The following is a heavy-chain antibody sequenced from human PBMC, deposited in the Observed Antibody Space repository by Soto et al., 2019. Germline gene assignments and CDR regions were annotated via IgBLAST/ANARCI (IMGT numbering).Heavy chain of an antibody. Sequence: GGSLRLSCAASGFIFTNYAMNWVRQAPGEGLEWVSVIGGRGNSAYYADSVQGRFTISRDNSKNTLSLQMSSLTADDTAIYYCVREGRGSFDFWGRGTMVTVSS. CDR1: GFIFTNYA. CDR2: IGGRGNSA. CDR3: VREGRGSFDF. D-gene: IGHD5-12*01. V-gene: IGHV3-23*01. J-gene: IGHJ3*01.